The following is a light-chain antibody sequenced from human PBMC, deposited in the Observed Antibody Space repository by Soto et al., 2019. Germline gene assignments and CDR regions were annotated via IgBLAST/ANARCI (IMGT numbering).Light chain of an antibody. V-gene: IGLV2-11*01. Sequence: QSALSQPRSVSGPPGQSVTISCTGTSSGVGGYNYVSWYQQHPGKAPKLMIYDVSKRPSGVPDRFSGSKSGNTASLTISGLQAEDEADYYCCSYAGSYTWVFGGGTQLTVL. CDR3: CSYAGSYTWV. CDR1: SSGVGGYNY. J-gene: IGLJ3*02. CDR2: DVS.